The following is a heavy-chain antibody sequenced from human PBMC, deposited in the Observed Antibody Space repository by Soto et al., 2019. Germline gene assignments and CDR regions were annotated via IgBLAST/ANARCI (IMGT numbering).Heavy chain of an antibody. CDR3: PRGRGYISQKYLDL. D-gene: IGHD6-25*01. V-gene: IGHV4-31*03. J-gene: IGHJ4*01. Sequence: SETLSLTCTAPGGSFNSGGSYWTWIRHHPGKGLEWFGNIYYSGTTHYNPSLEGCAFISLDTSRTQFSLKVTHVSAADSDVYFCPRGRGYISQKYLDLWGRGTLVTVSS. CDR2: IYYSGTT. CDR1: GGSFNSGGSY.